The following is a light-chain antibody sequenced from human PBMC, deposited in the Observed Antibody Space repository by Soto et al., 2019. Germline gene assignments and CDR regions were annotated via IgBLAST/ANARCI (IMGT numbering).Light chain of an antibody. CDR2: DVD. Sequence: SVLTQPASVSGSPGQSITISCTGTSSDVGGYNYVSSYQQYPGKAPNLMIYDVDTRPSGVSNRFSGSKSGNTASLTISGLQADDGADYCCSSYTNSNTLVFGSGTKV. J-gene: IGLJ1*01. CDR3: SSYTNSNTLV. CDR1: SSDVGGYNY. V-gene: IGLV2-14*01.